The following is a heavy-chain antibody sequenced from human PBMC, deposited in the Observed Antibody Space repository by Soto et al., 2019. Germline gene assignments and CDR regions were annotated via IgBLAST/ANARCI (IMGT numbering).Heavy chain of an antibody. CDR2: IIPIFGIA. J-gene: IGHJ3*02. V-gene: IGHV1-69*01. CDR1: GGTFSSYA. D-gene: IGHD2-15*01. CDR3: ARVYCSGSCYNGWGDAFDI. Sequence: QVQLVQSGAEVKKPGSSVKVSCKASGGTFSSYAISWVRQAPGQGLEWMGGIIPIFGIANYAQKFQGRVTITADESTSTAYMELSSLRSEDTAVYYCARVYCSGSCYNGWGDAFDIWGQGTMVTVSS.